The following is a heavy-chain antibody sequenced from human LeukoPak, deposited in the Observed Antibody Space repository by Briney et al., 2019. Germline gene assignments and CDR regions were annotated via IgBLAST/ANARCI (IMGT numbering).Heavy chain of an antibody. CDR3: ARALSSGYSGGWFDP. V-gene: IGHV4-39*07. CDR2: IYYSGST. D-gene: IGHD3-22*01. CDR1: GGSISSYY. J-gene: IGHJ5*02. Sequence: SETLSLTCTVSGGSISSYYWGWIRQPPGKGLEWIGSIYYSGSTYYNPSLKSRVTISVDTSKNQFSLKLSSVTAADTAVYYCARALSSGYSGGWFDPWGQGTLVTVSS.